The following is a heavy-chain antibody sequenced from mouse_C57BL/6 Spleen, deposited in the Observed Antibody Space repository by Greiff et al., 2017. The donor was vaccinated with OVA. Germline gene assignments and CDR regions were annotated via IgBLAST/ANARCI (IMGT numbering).Heavy chain of an antibody. V-gene: IGHV1-81*01. Sequence: QVQLQQSGAELARPGASVKLSCKASGYTFTSYGISWVKQRTGQGLEWIGEIYPRSGNTYYNEKFKGKATLTADKSSSTAYMELRSLTSEDSAVYFCARKEAGTCAYWGQGTLVTVSA. J-gene: IGHJ3*01. CDR1: GYTFTSYG. D-gene: IGHD4-1*01. CDR3: ARKEAGTCAY. CDR2: IYPRSGNT.